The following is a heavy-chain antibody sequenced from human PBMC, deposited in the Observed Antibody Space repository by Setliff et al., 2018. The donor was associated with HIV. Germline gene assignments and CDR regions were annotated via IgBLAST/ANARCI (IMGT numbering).Heavy chain of an antibody. J-gene: IGHJ4*02. D-gene: IGHD3-10*01. CDR1: GVTFSSNNYY. CDR3: ARLVRGGSGHYFDY. CDR2: VFYSGST. V-gene: IGHV4-39*07. Sequence: PSETLSLTCAVSGVTFSSNNYYWGWIRQPPGKGLEWIGTVFYSGSTSYSPPLKSRVTISVDTSKNRFSLKLKSVTAADTALYYCARLVRGGSGHYFDYWGQGKLVTAPQ.